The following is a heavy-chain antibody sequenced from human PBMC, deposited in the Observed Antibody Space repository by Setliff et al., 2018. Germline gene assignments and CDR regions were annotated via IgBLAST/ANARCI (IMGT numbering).Heavy chain of an antibody. CDR1: GDSINRSGYY. CDR3: ARSYHLVLTNWFDA. CDR2: MYYSGSN. V-gene: IGHV4-39*07. J-gene: IGHJ5*01. Sequence: LSLTCTVSGDSINRSGYYWGWIRQPPGKGLEWIGSMYYSGSNDYNPSLKSRVTISLDTSKNQFSLRLTSVTAADTAVYYCARSYHLVLTNWFDAWGHGTLVTVSS. D-gene: IGHD1-26*01.